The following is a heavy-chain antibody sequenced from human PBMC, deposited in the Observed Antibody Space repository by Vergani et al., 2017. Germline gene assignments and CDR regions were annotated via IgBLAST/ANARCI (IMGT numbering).Heavy chain of an antibody. CDR2: IFQSGSP. CDR3: VRRNNVVRETDYFDY. Sequence: QVQLQESGPGLVKPSETLSLTCSVSGYSISRGYFWGWFRQPPGKGLEWIGNIFQSGSPDYNASLKSRVNISLDKSKNHFSLSLSSVTAADTAVYYCVRRNNVVRETDYFDYWGQGILVTVSS. V-gene: IGHV4-38-2*02. J-gene: IGHJ4*02. D-gene: IGHD3-10*01. CDR1: GYSISRGYF.